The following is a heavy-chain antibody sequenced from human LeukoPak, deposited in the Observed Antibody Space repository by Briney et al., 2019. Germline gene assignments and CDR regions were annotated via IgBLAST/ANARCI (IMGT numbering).Heavy chain of an antibody. D-gene: IGHD6-13*01. Sequence: ASVKVSCKASGYTFTSYGISWVRQAPGQGLEWMGWINPNSGGTNYAQKFQGRVTMTRDTSISTAYMELSRLRSDDTAVYYCARDIRISAAGLNWFDPWAREPWSPSPQ. CDR3: ARDIRISAAGLNWFDP. CDR1: GYTFTSYG. V-gene: IGHV1-2*02. J-gene: IGHJ5*02. CDR2: INPNSGGT.